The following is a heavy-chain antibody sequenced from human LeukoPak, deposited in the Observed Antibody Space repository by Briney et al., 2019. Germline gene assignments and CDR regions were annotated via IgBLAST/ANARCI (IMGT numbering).Heavy chain of an antibody. Sequence: GASVKVSCKASGYTFTSYGISWVRQAPGQGLEWMGWISAYNGNTNYAQKFQGRVTMTRDTSISTAYMELSRLRSDDTAVYYCATLPGAAAGQRYYHYYYMDVWGKGTTVTVSS. CDR3: ATLPGAAAGQRYYHYYYMDV. J-gene: IGHJ6*03. CDR1: GYTFTSYG. V-gene: IGHV1-18*01. CDR2: ISAYNGNT. D-gene: IGHD6-13*01.